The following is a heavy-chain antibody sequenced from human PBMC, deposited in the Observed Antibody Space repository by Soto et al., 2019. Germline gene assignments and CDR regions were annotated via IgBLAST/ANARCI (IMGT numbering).Heavy chain of an antibody. CDR3: AKSTAN. V-gene: IGHV3-30-3*02. CDR2: MFRDENNK. Sequence: QVQVVESGGGVVQPGRSLRLSCAVSGVTVSDYPLHWVRQAPGKGLEWVAVMFRDENNKRYADSVEGRFTISRDNSKNTLYLRMDSLRPDVTAVYYCAKSTANWGQGTLVTVSS. J-gene: IGHJ4*02. CDR1: GVTVSDYP.